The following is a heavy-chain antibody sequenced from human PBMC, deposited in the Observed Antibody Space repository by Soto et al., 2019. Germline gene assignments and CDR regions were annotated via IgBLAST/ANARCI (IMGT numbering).Heavy chain of an antibody. Sequence: PSQTLSLTCAISGDSVSSNSAAWNWIRQSPSRGLEWRGRTYYRSKWYNDYAVSVKSRITINPDTSKNQFSLQLNSVTPEDTAVYYCARGSAPGIAVAGLEDYYSGMDVWGQGTTVTVSS. CDR2: TYYRSKWYN. CDR3: ARGSAPGIAVAGLEDYYSGMDV. D-gene: IGHD6-19*01. CDR1: GDSVSSNSAA. J-gene: IGHJ6*02. V-gene: IGHV6-1*01.